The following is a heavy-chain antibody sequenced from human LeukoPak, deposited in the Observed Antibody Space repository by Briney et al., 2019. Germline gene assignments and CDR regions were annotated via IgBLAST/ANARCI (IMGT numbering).Heavy chain of an antibody. J-gene: IGHJ3*02. CDR2: INPNSGGT. CDR3: ARDLGGTIYGGNFDAFDI. V-gene: IGHV1-2*02. D-gene: IGHD4-23*01. Sequence: GASVKVSCKASGYTFTCYYMHWVRQAPGQGLEWMGWINPNSGGTNYAQKFQGRVTMTRDTSISTAYMELSRLRSDDTAVYYCARDLGGTIYGGNFDAFDIWGQGTMVTVSS. CDR1: GYTFTCYY.